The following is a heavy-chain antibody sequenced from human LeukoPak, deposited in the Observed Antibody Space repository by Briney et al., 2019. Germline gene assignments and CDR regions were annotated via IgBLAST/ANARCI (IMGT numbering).Heavy chain of an antibody. J-gene: IGHJ4*02. CDR2: IIPIFGTA. CDR1: GGTFSSYA. CDR3: ARTLWFGEKGYFDY. Sequence: GASVKVSCKASGGTFSSYAISWVRQAPGQGLEWMGRIIPIFGTANYAQMFQGRVTITTDESTSTAYMELSSLRSEDTAVYYCARTLWFGEKGYFDYWGQGTLVTVSS. V-gene: IGHV1-69*05. D-gene: IGHD3-10*01.